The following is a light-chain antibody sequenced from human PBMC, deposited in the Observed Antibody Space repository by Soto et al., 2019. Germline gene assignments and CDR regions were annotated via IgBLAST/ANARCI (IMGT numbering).Light chain of an antibody. CDR3: QQYGSSPPT. V-gene: IGKV3-20*01. CDR1: QSVSSSY. J-gene: IGKJ1*01. Sequence: EIVLTQSPGTLSLSPGERATLSCRASQSVSSSYLAWYQQKPGQAPRLLIYGASSRTTGIPDRFSGRGSGKDFTLTISRLEPEDFAVYYCQQYGSSPPTFGQGTKV. CDR2: GAS.